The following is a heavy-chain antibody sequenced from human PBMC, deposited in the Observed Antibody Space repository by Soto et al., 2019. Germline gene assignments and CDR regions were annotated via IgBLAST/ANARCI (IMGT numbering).Heavy chain of an antibody. V-gene: IGHV3-23*01. CDR1: GFSFSSYA. Sequence: PGGSLRLSCVASGFSFSSYAMSWVRQAPGKGLEWVSVISGSDGSTYYADSVKGRFTISRDNSKNTLYLQMNSLRAEDTAVYYCATDSGLIWGHYGMDVWGQGTTVTVSS. CDR2: ISGSDGST. CDR3: ATDSGLIWGHYGMDV. J-gene: IGHJ6*02. D-gene: IGHD2-15*01.